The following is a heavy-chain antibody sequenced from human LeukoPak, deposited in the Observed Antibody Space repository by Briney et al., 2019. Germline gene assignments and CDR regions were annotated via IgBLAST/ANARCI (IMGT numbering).Heavy chain of an antibody. CDR3: AAGSDYYYHYMDV. J-gene: IGHJ6*03. CDR1: GFTFSNYD. CDR2: LRFDGNNK. Sequence: PGGSLRLSCAASGFTFSNYDIHWVRQAPGKGLEWVTFLRFDGNNKYYADSVKGRFVISRDNSNNTLCLQMNSLRDEDTAVYYCAAGSDYYYHYMDVWGKGTTVTVSS. D-gene: IGHD3-16*01. V-gene: IGHV3-30*02.